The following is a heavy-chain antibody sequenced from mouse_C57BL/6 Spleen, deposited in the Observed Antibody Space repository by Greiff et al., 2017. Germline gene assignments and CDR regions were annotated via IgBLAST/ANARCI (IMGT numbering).Heavy chain of an antibody. J-gene: IGHJ2*01. V-gene: IGHV1-81*01. CDR3: ARERGLTGTLFYS. CDR2: IYPRSGNT. D-gene: IGHD4-1*01. Sequence: VQGVESGAELARPGASVKLSCKASGYTFTSYGISWVKQRTGQGLEWIGEIYPRSGNTYYNEKFKGKATLTADKSSSTAYMELRSLTSEDSAVYFCARERGLTGTLFYSWGQGTTRTVSS. CDR1: GYTFTSYG.